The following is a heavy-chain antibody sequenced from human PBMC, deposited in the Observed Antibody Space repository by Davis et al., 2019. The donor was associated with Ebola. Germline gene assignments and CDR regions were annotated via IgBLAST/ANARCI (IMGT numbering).Heavy chain of an antibody. CDR3: ASDRWCTNGVCYPYYYYYGMDV. V-gene: IGHV1-18*01. CDR2: ISAYNGNT. J-gene: IGHJ6*04. CDR1: GYTFTSYG. Sequence: ASVKVSCKASGYTFTSYGISWVRQAPGQGLEWMGWISAYNGNTNYAQKLQGRVTITTDTSTSTAYMELRSLRSDDTAVYYCASDRWCTNGVCYPYYYYYGMDVWGKGSTVTVSS. D-gene: IGHD2-8*01.